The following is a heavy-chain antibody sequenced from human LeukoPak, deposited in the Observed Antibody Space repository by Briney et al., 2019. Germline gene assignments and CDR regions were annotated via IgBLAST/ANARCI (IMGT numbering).Heavy chain of an antibody. CDR1: GCTFSGYP. D-gene: IGHD5-24*01. CDR3: ARDWVYKIDY. J-gene: IGHJ4*02. CDR2: ISYDGSNK. Sequence: GGSLRLSCAASGCTFSGYPIHWVRQAPGKGLEWVAVISYDGSNKYYADSVKGRFTISRDNSKNTLYLQMNSLRAEDTAVYYCARDWVYKIDYWGRGTLVTVSS. V-gene: IGHV3-30-3*01.